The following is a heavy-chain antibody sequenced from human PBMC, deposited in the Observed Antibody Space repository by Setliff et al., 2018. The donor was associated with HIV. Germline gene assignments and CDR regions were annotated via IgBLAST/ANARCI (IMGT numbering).Heavy chain of an antibody. V-gene: IGHV1-69*13. D-gene: IGHD5-18*01. CDR3: ARGARGTATDY. Sequence: WASVKVSCKASGGTFSSYAISWVRQAPGQGLEWMGGIIPIFGTANYAQKFQGRVTITADESTSTAYMELSSLRSEDTAVYYCARGARGTATDYWGQGTLVTVSS. CDR1: GGTFSSYA. J-gene: IGHJ4*02. CDR2: IIPIFGTA.